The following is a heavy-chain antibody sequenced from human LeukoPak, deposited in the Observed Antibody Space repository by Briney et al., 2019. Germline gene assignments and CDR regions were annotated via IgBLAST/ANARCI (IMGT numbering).Heavy chain of an antibody. CDR1: GDTFSSYA. J-gene: IGHJ6*03. CDR2: IIPIFGTA. Sequence: SVKVSCKASGDTFSSYAISWVRQAPGQGLEWMGGIIPIFGTANYAQKFQGRVTITTDESTSTAYMELSSLRSEDTAVYYCARVATTYYYYYYMDVWGKGTTVTVSS. CDR3: ARVATTYYYYYYMDV. V-gene: IGHV1-69*05. D-gene: IGHD5-12*01.